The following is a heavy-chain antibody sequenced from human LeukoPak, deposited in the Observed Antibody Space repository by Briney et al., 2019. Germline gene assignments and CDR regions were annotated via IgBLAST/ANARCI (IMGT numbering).Heavy chain of an antibody. J-gene: IGHJ5*02. V-gene: IGHV4-61*02. CDR3: VRAVGSSESNWFDP. CDR1: GGSSTSGNYY. D-gene: IGHD1-26*01. CDR2: IYSTGST. Sequence: SQTLSLTCTVSGGSSTSGNYYWSWIRQPAGKGLEWIGRIYSTGSTNYNPSLKSRVTISVDRSKNQFSLNLSSVTAAVTAVYYCVRAVGSSESNWFDPWGQGILATVSS.